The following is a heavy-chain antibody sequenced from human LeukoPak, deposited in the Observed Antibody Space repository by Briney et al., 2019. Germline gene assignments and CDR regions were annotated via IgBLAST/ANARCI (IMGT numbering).Heavy chain of an antibody. CDR3: ARGEGSGWFLADYYYMDV. Sequence: SVKVSCKASGGTFSSYAISWVRQAPGQGHEWMGRIIPIFGAANYAQKFQGRVTNTTDESTSTAYMELSSLISEDTAVYYCARGEGSGWFLADYYYMDVWGKGTTVTVSS. CDR1: GGTFSSYA. V-gene: IGHV1-69*05. CDR2: IIPIFGAA. J-gene: IGHJ6*03. D-gene: IGHD6-19*01.